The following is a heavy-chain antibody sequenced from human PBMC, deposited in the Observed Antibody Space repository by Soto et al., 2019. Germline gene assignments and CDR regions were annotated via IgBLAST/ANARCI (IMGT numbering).Heavy chain of an antibody. CDR2: IKQDGSEK. V-gene: IGHV3-7*01. Sequence: GGSLRLSCAASGFTFSSYWMSWVRQAPGKGLEWVANIKQDGSEKYYVDSVKGRFTISRDNAKNSLYLQMNSLRAEDTAVYYCARDVGFADRVVTSHWGQGTLVTVSS. CDR3: ARDVGFADRVVTSH. CDR1: GFTFSSYW. D-gene: IGHD3-3*01. J-gene: IGHJ4*02.